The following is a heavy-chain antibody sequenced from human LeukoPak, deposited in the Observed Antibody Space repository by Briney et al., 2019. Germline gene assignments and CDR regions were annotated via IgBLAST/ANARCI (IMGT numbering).Heavy chain of an antibody. D-gene: IGHD3-16*02. CDR3: ARDWSRSDY. CDR2: IKQDGSEK. CDR1: GCTFSSYW. V-gene: IGHV3-7*04. J-gene: IGHJ4*02. Sequence: GGSLRHSCAASGCTFSSYWMSWVRLAPGKGLEWVTNIKQDGSEKYYVDSVKGRFTISRDNAKNSLYLQMNSLRAEDTAVYYCARDWSRSDYWGQGTLVTVSS.